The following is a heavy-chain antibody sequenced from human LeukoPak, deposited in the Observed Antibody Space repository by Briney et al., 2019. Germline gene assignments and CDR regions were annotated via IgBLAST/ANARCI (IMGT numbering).Heavy chain of an antibody. CDR3: VTFWGSKESDWLRDGMDV. D-gene: IGHD2-21*02. Sequence: GGSLRLSCAASGFTFSSYWMSWVRQAPGEGLEWVATIKEDGSEKYYVGSVKGRFTISRDNAKKSLDLEMNSLGAEDAAVYYCVTFWGSKESDWLRDGMDVWGQGTTVTVSS. CDR2: IKEDGSEK. J-gene: IGHJ6*02. CDR1: GFTFSSYW. V-gene: IGHV3-7*01.